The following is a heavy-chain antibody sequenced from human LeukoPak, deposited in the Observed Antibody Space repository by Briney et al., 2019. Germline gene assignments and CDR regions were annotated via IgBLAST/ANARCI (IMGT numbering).Heavy chain of an antibody. V-gene: IGHV4-61*02. Sequence: SQTLSLTCTVSGGSISSGSYYWSWIRQPAGKGLEWIGRIYTSGSTNYNPSLKSRVTISVDTSKNQFSLKLSSVTAADTAVYYCARVQVVPAARALGAFDIWGQGTMVAVSS. J-gene: IGHJ3*02. CDR2: IYTSGST. CDR3: ARVQVVPAARALGAFDI. CDR1: GGSISSGSYY. D-gene: IGHD2-2*01.